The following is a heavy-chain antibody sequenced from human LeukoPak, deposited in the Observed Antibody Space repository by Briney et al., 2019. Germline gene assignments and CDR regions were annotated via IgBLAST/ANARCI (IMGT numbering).Heavy chain of an antibody. J-gene: IGHJ4*02. CDR2: IYSDGST. D-gene: IGHD2-2*01. Sequence: GGSLRLSCAASGFIVSGDFMSWVRQAPGKGLEWVSVIYSDGSTYYADSVKGRFTISRDNSKNTLDLQMTGLRAEDTAVYYCAKGPTSWYYFDYWGQGTLVTVSS. CDR1: GFIVSGDF. V-gene: IGHV3-53*01. CDR3: AKGPTSWYYFDY.